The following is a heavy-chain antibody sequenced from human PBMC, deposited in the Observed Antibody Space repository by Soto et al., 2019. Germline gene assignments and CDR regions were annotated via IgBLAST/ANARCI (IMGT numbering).Heavy chain of an antibody. D-gene: IGHD2-2*01. V-gene: IGHV5-10-1*01. CDR3: ARHEGSTSLDYYYGMDV. J-gene: IGHJ6*02. Sequence: GESLKISCKGSGYSFTSYWISWVRQMPGKGLEWMGRIDPSDSYTNYSPSFQGHVTISADKSISTAYLQWSSLKASDTAMYYCARHEGSTSLDYYYGMDVWGQGTTVT. CDR2: IDPSDSYT. CDR1: GYSFTSYW.